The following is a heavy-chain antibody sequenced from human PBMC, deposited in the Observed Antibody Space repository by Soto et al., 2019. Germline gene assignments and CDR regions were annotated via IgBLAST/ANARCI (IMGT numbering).Heavy chain of an antibody. J-gene: IGHJ4*02. CDR2: ISYDGSNK. CDR3: AKDFHLDYGDYHYFDY. Sequence: GGSLRLSCAASGFTFSSYGMHWVRQAPGKGLEWVAVISYDGSNKYYADSVKGRFTVSRDNSKNTLYLQMNSLRAEDTAVYYCAKDFHLDYGDYHYFDYWGQGTLVTVSS. D-gene: IGHD4-17*01. CDR1: GFTFSSYG. V-gene: IGHV3-30*18.